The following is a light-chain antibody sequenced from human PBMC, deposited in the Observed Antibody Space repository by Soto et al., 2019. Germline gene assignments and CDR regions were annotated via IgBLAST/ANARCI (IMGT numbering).Light chain of an antibody. J-gene: IGLJ1*01. V-gene: IGLV2-14*03. CDR3: NSFTTTNTYV. CDR2: DVS. Sequence: QSALTQPASVSGSPGQSITISCTGASSDVGGFDHVSWYQQHPGKVPRLLIYDVSSRPSGVSDRFSGSKSGNTASLTISGLQAEDEADYYCNSFTTTNTYVFGTGTKLTVL. CDR1: SSDVGGFDH.